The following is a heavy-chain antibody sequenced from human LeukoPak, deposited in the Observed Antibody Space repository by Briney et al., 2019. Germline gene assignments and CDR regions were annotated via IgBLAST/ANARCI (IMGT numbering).Heavy chain of an antibody. D-gene: IGHD5-12*01. J-gene: IGHJ4*02. CDR3: ARESSDYVSLHY. Sequence: SETLSLTCTVSGGSISSSSYYWGWIRQPPGKGLEWIGSIYYSGSTYYNPSLKSRVTISVDTSKNQFSLKLSSVTAADTAVYYCARESSDYVSLHYWGQGTLVTVSS. CDR2: IYYSGST. CDR1: GGSISSSSYY. V-gene: IGHV4-39*07.